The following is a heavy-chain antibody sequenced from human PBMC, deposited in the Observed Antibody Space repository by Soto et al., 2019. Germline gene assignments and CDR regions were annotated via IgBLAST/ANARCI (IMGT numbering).Heavy chain of an antibody. V-gene: IGHV4-39*01. D-gene: IGHD6-6*01. CDR2: IYYSGRT. J-gene: IGHJ6*04. CDR1: CGSISSSGYC. Sequence: SETLSLTCTVSCGSISSSGYCWGWIRQPPGKGLEWIGNIYYSGRTFYNPSLKSRVTMSVGTSKNQFSLKLSSVTAADTAVYYCATQESSSAAYSYGMDVWGEGTTVTVSS. CDR3: ATQESSSAAYSYGMDV.